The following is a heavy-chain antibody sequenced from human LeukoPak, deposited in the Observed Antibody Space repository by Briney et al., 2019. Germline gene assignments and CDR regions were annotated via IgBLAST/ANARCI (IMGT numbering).Heavy chain of an antibody. CDR3: ARGALGAHPVDY. V-gene: IGHV4-59*01. J-gene: IGHJ4*02. Sequence: SETLSLTCTVSGDSISSSFWNWIRQPPGQRLEWIGNIYYSGSTNYNPALKSRVTFSVDTTKNQVSLKLSSATAADTAVYYCARGALGAHPVDYWGQGALVIVSS. CDR2: IYYSGST. CDR1: GDSISSSF. D-gene: IGHD1-26*01.